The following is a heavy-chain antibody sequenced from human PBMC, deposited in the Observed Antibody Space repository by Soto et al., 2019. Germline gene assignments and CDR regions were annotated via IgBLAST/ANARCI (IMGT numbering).Heavy chain of an antibody. CDR3: VKAGGDYHELEY. CDR1: GFTFDDYA. D-gene: IGHD2-21*02. CDR2: ISYNSGSI. J-gene: IGHJ4*02. Sequence: EVQLVESGGGLVQPGRSLRLSCAASGFTFDDYAMHWVRQAPGKGLEWVSGISYNSGSIGYADSVKGRFTISRDNAKNSMYVHMDSLRAEHAALYYCVKAGGDYHELEYWGQGTLVNGSS. V-gene: IGHV3-9*01.